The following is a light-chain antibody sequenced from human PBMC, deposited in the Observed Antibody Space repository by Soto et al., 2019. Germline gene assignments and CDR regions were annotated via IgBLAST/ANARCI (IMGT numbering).Light chain of an antibody. V-gene: IGKV3-20*01. Sequence: EIVLTQSPGTLSLSPGERATLSCRDSQSVSSSYLAWYQQKPGQAPRLLIYGASSRATGIPDRFSGRGSGTDFTLTISRLEPEDFAVYYCQQYGSSPLTFGGGTKVEIK. CDR2: GAS. CDR3: QQYGSSPLT. CDR1: QSVSSSY. J-gene: IGKJ4*01.